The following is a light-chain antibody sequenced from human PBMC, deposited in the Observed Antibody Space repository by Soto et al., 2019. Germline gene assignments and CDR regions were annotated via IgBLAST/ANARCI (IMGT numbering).Light chain of an antibody. Sequence: DIQLTQSPSFLSASVGDRVTFTCRASQGISSYLAWYQQKPGKAPKLLIYAASTLQSGVPSRFSGSGSGTEFTLTISSLQPEDFATYYCQQLNSYLPYTFGQGTKLEIK. V-gene: IGKV1-9*01. CDR1: QGISSY. CDR2: AAS. J-gene: IGKJ2*01. CDR3: QQLNSYLPYT.